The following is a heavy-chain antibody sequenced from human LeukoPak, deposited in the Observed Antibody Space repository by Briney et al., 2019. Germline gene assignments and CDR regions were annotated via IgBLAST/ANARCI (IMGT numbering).Heavy chain of an antibody. CDR2: IYYSGST. Sequence: SETLSLTCAVSGGSISSSSYYWGWIRQPPGKGLEWIGSIYYSGSTYYNPSLKSRVTISVDTSKNQFSLKLSSVTAADTAVYYSASYSSSWPYYFDYWGQGTLVTVSS. J-gene: IGHJ4*02. CDR3: ASYSSSWPYYFDY. D-gene: IGHD6-13*01. CDR1: GGSISSSSYY. V-gene: IGHV4-39*07.